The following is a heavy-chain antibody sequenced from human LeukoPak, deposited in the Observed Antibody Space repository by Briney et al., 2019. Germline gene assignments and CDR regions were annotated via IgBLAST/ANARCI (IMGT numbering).Heavy chain of an antibody. V-gene: IGHV3-7*01. CDR2: IKGDGSLL. CDR1: GFTFSSSW. CDR3: AREASTMDKDDAFDI. Sequence: GGSLRLSCEASGFTFSSSWMNWVRQSPGKGLEWVANIKGDGSLLYYVDSVKGRFTISRDNAKNSLYLQMNSLRAEDTAVYYCAREASTMDKDDAFDIWGQGTMVTVSS. D-gene: IGHD3-10*01. J-gene: IGHJ3*02.